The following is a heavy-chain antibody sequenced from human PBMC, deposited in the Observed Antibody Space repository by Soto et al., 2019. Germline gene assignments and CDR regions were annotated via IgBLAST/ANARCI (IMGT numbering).Heavy chain of an antibody. J-gene: IGHJ4*02. V-gene: IGHV3-48*01. CDR3: ARVPAGGFLTGYYHRSGSLAY. D-gene: IGHD3-9*01. CDR1: GFTFSSYS. CDR2: ISSSSSTI. Sequence: GRSLRLSCGALGFTFSSYSMNWVRQAPGKGLEWVSYISSSSSTIYYADSVKGRFTISRDNAKNTLYLQMNSLRAEDTAVYYCARVPAGGFLTGYYHRSGSLAYWGQGTLVTVSS.